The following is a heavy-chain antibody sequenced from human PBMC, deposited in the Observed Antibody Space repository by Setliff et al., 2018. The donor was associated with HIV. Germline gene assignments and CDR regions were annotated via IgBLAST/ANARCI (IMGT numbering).Heavy chain of an antibody. CDR3: ARDAHGGNSPSFDI. Sequence: GESLKISCAASGFTFSDSNMGWIRQAPGKGLEWVSYISSRSGYTNYADSVEGRFTISRDNGKNSLFLQMNSLRGEDTAVYYCARDAHGGNSPSFDIWGQGTMVTVS. D-gene: IGHD2-21*01. CDR1: GFTFSDSN. J-gene: IGHJ3*02. CDR2: ISSRSGYT. V-gene: IGHV3-11*05.